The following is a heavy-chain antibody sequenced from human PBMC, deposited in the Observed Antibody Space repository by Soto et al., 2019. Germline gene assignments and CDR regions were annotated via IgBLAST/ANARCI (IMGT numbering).Heavy chain of an antibody. CDR3: ARGATHGSSWYFWFDP. CDR2: IIPLFGTT. CDR1: GGTFSTYP. J-gene: IGHJ5*02. Sequence: QVQLVQSGAEVRMPGSSVKVSCKASGGTFSTYPINWVRQAPGQGLEWMGGIIPLFGTTNYAQKFKGRFTITADESTSTAYMELSSLRAEDAAVYYCARGATHGSSWYFWFDPWGQGTLVTVSS. D-gene: IGHD6-13*01. V-gene: IGHV1-69*01.